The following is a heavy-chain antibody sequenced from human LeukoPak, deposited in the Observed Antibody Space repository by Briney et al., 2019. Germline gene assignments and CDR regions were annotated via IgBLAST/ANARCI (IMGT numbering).Heavy chain of an antibody. Sequence: PGGSLRLSCAASGFSFTSNGMSWVRQAPGKGLEWVSTISGSSGSTYYADSVKGRFTISRDNSKNTLYLQMNSLRAEDTAVYYCAKSMRGEAYWGQGTLVTVSS. V-gene: IGHV3-23*01. D-gene: IGHD3-16*01. CDR2: ISGSSGST. J-gene: IGHJ4*02. CDR1: GFSFTSNG. CDR3: AKSMRGEAY.